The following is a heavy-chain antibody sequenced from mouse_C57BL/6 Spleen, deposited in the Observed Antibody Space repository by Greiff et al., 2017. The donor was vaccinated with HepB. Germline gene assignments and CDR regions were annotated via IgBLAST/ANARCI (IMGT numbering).Heavy chain of an antibody. V-gene: IGHV5-2*01. CDR3: AREGYGSRGGWYFDV. Sequence: EVKLMESGGGLVQPGESLKLSCESNEYEFPSHDMSWVRKTPEKRLELVAAINSDGGSTYYPDTMERRFIISRDNTKKTLYLQMSSLRSEDTALYYCAREGYGSRGGWYFDVWGTGTTVTVSS. CDR1: EYEFPSHD. CDR2: INSDGGST. D-gene: IGHD1-1*01. J-gene: IGHJ1*03.